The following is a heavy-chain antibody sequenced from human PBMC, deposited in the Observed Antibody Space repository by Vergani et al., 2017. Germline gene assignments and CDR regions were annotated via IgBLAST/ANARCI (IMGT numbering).Heavy chain of an antibody. V-gene: IGHV1-69*08. CDR2: IIPILGIA. J-gene: IGHJ4*02. D-gene: IGHD2-2*01. Sequence: QVQLVQSGAEVKKPGSSVKVSCKASGGTFSSYTISWVRQAPGQGLEWMGRIIPILGIANYAQKFQGRVTITADKSTGTAYMELSSLRSEDTAVYYCARDFRYCSSTSCYAGENYFDYWGQGTLVTVSS. CDR1: GGTFSSYT. CDR3: ARDFRYCSSTSCYAGENYFDY.